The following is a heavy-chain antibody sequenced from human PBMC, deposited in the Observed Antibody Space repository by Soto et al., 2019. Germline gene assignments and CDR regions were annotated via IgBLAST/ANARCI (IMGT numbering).Heavy chain of an antibody. CDR3: AGGLAGGFDP. D-gene: IGHD3-16*01. CDR1: GGFISSSNW. J-gene: IGHJ5*02. CDR2: IYHSGST. Sequence: ETLSLTCAVSGGFISSSNWWSWVRQPPGKGLEWIGEIYHSGSTNYNPSLESRVTISVDKSKNQFSLKLSSVTAADTAVYYCAGGLAGGFDPWGQGTLVTVSS. V-gene: IGHV4-4*02.